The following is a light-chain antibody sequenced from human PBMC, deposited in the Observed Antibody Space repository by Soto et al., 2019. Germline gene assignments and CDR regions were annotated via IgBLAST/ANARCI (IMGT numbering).Light chain of an antibody. CDR2: GAS. CDR3: QNYSTWLWT. V-gene: IGKV3-15*01. Sequence: EIVMTQSPATLSVSPGERATLSCRASQSVSSKLAWYQQKPGQGPRLLIYGASTRATGIPAGFSGSGSGTEFTPTIRRLQSEAVAAYYCQNYSTWLWTCGQGTKVEVK. J-gene: IGKJ1*01. CDR1: QSVSSK.